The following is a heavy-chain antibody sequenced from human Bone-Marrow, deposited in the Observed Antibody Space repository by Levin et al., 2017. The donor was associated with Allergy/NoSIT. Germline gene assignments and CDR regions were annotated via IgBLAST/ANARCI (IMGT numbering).Heavy chain of an antibody. V-gene: IGHV4-59*01. J-gene: IGHJ4*02. D-gene: IGHD6-13*01. CDR2: IYYSGST. CDR1: GDSLRDYY. Sequence: SQTLSLTCTVSGDSLRDYYWSWIRQSPGKGLEWIGYIYYSGSTNYNPSLKSRVTISVDTSKNQFSLKVRSVTAADTAVYYCARYSSSWSNFDYWGQGTLVTVSS. CDR3: ARYSSSWSNFDY.